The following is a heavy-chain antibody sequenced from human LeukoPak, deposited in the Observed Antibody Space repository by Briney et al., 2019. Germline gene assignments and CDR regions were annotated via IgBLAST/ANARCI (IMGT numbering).Heavy chain of an antibody. CDR3: VKGRISEDGLDF. CDR2: ISSSGNT. Sequence: GGSLRLSCAASGFTFSRSAMTWVRQTPGKGLDWVSSISSSGNTYYADSVKGRFTISRDNSKNMLYLRMNSLRAEDTAVYYCVKGRISEDGLDFWGQGTLVTVSS. V-gene: IGHV3-23*01. D-gene: IGHD6-13*01. J-gene: IGHJ4*02. CDR1: GFTFSRSA.